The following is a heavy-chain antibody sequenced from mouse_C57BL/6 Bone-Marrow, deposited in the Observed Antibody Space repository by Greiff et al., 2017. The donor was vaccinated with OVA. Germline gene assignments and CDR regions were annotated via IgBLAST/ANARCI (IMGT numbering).Heavy chain of an antibody. CDR2: ISDGGSYT. V-gene: IGHV5-4*01. CDR3: ARDSYYYGSSPSFAY. J-gene: IGHJ3*01. D-gene: IGHD1-1*01. CDR1: GFTFSSYA. Sequence: DVMLVESGGGLVKPGGSLKLSCAASGFTFSSYAMSWVRQTPEKRLEWVATISDGGSYTYYPDNVKGRFTISRDNAKNNLYLQMSHLKSEDTAMYYCARDSYYYGSSPSFAYWGQGTLVTVSA.